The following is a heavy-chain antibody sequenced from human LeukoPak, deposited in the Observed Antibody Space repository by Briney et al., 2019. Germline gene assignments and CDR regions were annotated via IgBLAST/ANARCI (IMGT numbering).Heavy chain of an antibody. CDR2: IIPIFGTA. V-gene: IGHV1-69*13. CDR3: ATFYDSSGCFDY. D-gene: IGHD3-22*01. Sequence: ASVKVSCKASGGTFSSYAISWVRQAPGQGLEWMGGIIPIFGTANYAQKFQGRVTITADESTSTAYMELSSLRSEDTAVYYCATFYDSSGCFDYWGQGTLVTVSS. CDR1: GGTFSSYA. J-gene: IGHJ4*02.